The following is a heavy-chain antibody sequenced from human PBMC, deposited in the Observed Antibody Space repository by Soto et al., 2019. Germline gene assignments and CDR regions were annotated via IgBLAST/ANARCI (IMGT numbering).Heavy chain of an antibody. V-gene: IGHV4-59*01. CDR2: IYYSGSA. CDR3: AREGYSYGSGSVYYGMDV. D-gene: IGHD3-10*01. J-gene: IGHJ6*02. CDR1: GGSINDYY. Sequence: SETLSLTCNVSGGSINDYYWTWIRQPPRKGLEWIGCIYYSGSAYYNPSLKSRVTISVDTSKNQFSLKLSSVTAADTAVYYCAREGYSYGSGSVYYGMDVWGQGTTVTRLL.